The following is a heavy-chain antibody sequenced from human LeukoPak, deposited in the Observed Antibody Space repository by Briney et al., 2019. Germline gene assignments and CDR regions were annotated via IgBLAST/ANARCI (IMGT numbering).Heavy chain of an antibody. V-gene: IGHV3-33*01. Sequence: PGGSLRLSCAASGFTFSSYGMHWVRQAPGKGLEWVAVIWYDGSNKYYAGSVKGRFTISRDNSKNTLYLQMNSLRAEDTAVYYCARDIWEYYYGSGSSPDYWGQGTLVTVSS. CDR1: GFTFSSYG. CDR3: ARDIWEYYYGSGSSPDY. J-gene: IGHJ4*02. D-gene: IGHD3-10*01. CDR2: IWYDGSNK.